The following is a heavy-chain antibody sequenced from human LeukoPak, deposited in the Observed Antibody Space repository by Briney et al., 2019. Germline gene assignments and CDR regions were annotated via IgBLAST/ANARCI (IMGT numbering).Heavy chain of an antibody. J-gene: IGHJ3*02. CDR2: ISGSGGST. V-gene: IGHV3-23*01. Sequence: GGSLRPSCAASGFTFSSYAMSWVRQTPGKGLEWVSAISGSGGSTYYADSVKGRFTISRDNFKNTLFLQMDSLRAEDTAPYYCARGDTMIVVVWASDAFDIWGQGTMVTVSS. CDR3: ARGDTMIVVVWASDAFDI. D-gene: IGHD3-22*01. CDR1: GFTFSSYA.